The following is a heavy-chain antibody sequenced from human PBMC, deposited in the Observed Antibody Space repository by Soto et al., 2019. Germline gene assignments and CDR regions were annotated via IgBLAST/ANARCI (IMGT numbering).Heavy chain of an antibody. CDR3: AIGDRSSWIGNH. Sequence: ASVKVSCKASGYSFTGYSMHWVRQAPGQGLEWMGWINPNNGATNYARKFQGWVTMTRDASTSTVNMELNNLRSDDTAIYSCAIGDRSSWIGNHWGPGTQVTVSS. CDR1: GYSFTGYS. CDR2: INPNNGAT. V-gene: IGHV1-2*04. D-gene: IGHD6-6*01. J-gene: IGHJ4*02.